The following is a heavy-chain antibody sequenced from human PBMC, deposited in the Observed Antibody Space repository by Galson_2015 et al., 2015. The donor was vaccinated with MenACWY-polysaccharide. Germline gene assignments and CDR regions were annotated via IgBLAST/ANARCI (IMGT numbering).Heavy chain of an antibody. CDR1: GYTFTGNF. CDR2: INPNSGAT. CDR3: TRVPPAQRGKETCLAP. D-gene: IGHD3-16*01. Sequence: SVKVSCKASGYTFTGNFIHWVRQAPGQGLEWMGWINPNSGATSYAQKFQGRVTMTRDTSINTAYMELNRLRSDDTAMHYCTRVPPAQRGKETCLAPWGRGPPVPVS. J-gene: IGHJ5*02. V-gene: IGHV1-2*02.